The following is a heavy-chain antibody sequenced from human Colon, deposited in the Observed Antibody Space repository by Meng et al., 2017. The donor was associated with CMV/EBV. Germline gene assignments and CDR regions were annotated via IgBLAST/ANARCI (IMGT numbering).Heavy chain of an antibody. CDR2: VSFDGRTK. CDR3: ARAGDIVEVSDPLRQNYYYYGMDL. CDR1: EFTLSSYA. Sequence: GGSLRLSCTASEFTLSSYALHWVRQAPGKGLEWVALVSFDGRTKYNTDSVKGRFTISRDSSKNTVYLQMNSLRGEDTAVYFCARAGDIVEVSDPLRQNYYYYGMDLWGQGTTVTVSS. D-gene: IGHD2-15*01. J-gene: IGHJ6*02. V-gene: IGHV3-30*04.